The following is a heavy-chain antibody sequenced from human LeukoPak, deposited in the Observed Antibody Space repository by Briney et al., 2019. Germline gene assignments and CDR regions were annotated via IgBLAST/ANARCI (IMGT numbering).Heavy chain of an antibody. D-gene: IGHD2-8*01. J-gene: IGHJ3*02. Sequence: PGGSLRLSCAASGFTFSSYAMNWVRQAPGKGLEWVSVISGSGGSTYYADSVKGRFTMSRDNSKNTLYLQMNSLRAEDTAVYYCAKERGSGVRGAFDIWGQGTMVTVSS. CDR2: ISGSGGST. CDR1: GFTFSSYA. CDR3: AKERGSGVRGAFDI. V-gene: IGHV3-23*01.